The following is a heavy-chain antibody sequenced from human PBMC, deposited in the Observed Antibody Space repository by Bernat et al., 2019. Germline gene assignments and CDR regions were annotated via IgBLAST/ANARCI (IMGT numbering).Heavy chain of an antibody. Sequence: EVQLVQSGAEVKKPGESLRISCKGSGYSFTSYWISWVRQMLGKGLEWMGRIDPSDSYTTYSPSFQGTVTISADKSISTAYLQWSSLKASDTAMYYCARTDYDFWSGYPYYYYMDVWGKGTTVTVSS. CDR3: ARTDYDFWSGYPYYYYMDV. J-gene: IGHJ6*03. CDR1: GYSFTSYW. CDR2: IDPSDSYT. D-gene: IGHD3-3*01. V-gene: IGHV5-10-1*03.